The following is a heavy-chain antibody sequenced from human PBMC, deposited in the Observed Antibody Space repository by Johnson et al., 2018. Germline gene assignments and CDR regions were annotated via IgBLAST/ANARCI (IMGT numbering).Heavy chain of an antibody. D-gene: IGHD5-18*01. J-gene: IGHJ6*02. V-gene: IGHV3-73*01. CDR1: GFTFSGSA. CDR2: IRSKANSYAT. CDR3: TRHMISGYSYGPTYYGMDV. Sequence: VQLQESGGGLVQPGGSLKLSCAASGFTFSGSAMHWVRQASGKGLAWVGRIRSKANSYATAYAASVKGRFTISRDDSKNTAYLQMNSLKTEDTAVYYCTRHMISGYSYGPTYYGMDVWGQGTTVTVSS.